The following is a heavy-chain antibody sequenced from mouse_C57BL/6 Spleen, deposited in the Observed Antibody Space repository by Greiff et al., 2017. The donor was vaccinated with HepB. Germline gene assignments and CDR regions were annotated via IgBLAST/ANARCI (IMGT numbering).Heavy chain of an antibody. CDR3: AREGLYYGSSPYYFDY. D-gene: IGHD1-1*01. Sequence: EVQLVESGPGLVKPSQSLSLTCSVTGYSITSGYYWNWIRQFPGNKLEWMGYISYDGSNNYNPSLKNRISITRDTSKNQFFLKLNSVTTEDTATYYCAREGLYYGSSPYYFDYWGQGTTLTVSS. CDR1: GYSITSGYY. CDR2: ISYDGSN. J-gene: IGHJ2*01. V-gene: IGHV3-6*01.